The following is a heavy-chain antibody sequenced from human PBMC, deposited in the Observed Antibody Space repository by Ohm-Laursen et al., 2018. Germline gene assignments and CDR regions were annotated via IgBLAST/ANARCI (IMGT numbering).Heavy chain of an antibody. J-gene: IGHJ4*02. CDR1: GFTFSSYW. D-gene: IGHD2/OR15-2a*01. V-gene: IGHV3-7*01. Sequence: SLRLSCSASGFTFSSYWMTWVRQAPAKGLEWVANIKHDGSGKYYVDSVKGRFTISRDNAKNSLYLQMDSLRVEDTAVYFCARESIAPFFWGQGTLVTVSS. CDR3: ARESIAPFF. CDR2: IKHDGSGK.